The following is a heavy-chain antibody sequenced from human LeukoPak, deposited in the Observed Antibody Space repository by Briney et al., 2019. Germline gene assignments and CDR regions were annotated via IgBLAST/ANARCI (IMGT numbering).Heavy chain of an antibody. CDR2: ISWNSGSI. Sequence: GRSLRLSCAASGFTFDDYAMHWVRQAPGKGLEWVSGISWNSGSIGYADSVKGRFTISRDNAKNSLYLQMNSLRAEDTALYYCAKDMRSSSWYWFDYWGQGTLVTVSS. J-gene: IGHJ4*02. V-gene: IGHV3-9*01. D-gene: IGHD6-13*01. CDR3: AKDMRSSSWYWFDY. CDR1: GFTFDDYA.